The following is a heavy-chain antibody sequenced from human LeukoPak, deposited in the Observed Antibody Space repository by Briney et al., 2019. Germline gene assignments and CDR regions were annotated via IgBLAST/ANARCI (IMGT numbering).Heavy chain of an antibody. CDR2: IIPIFGTG. D-gene: IGHD3-22*01. V-gene: IGHV1-69*13. CDR1: GGTFSTYA. Sequence: ASVKVSCKTSGGTFSTYAISWVRQAPGQGLEWMGGIIPIFGTGNYAQKFQGRVTTTADESTSTAYMELSSLRSEDTAVYYCARGLGDSSGYYYSDYWGQGTLVTVSS. J-gene: IGHJ4*02. CDR3: ARGLGDSSGYYYSDY.